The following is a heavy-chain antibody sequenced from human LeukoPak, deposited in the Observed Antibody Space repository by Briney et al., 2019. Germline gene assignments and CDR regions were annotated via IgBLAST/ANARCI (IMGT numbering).Heavy chain of an antibody. CDR2: INPSDGSI. J-gene: IGHJ4*02. V-gene: IGHV1-46*01. CDR3: AKAPRNSSTMLDY. D-gene: IGHD6-13*01. Sequence: ASVKVSCKASGYTFTSYWIQWVRQAPGQGLEWMGLINPSDGSIAYTHRFQGRVTMTRDTSTSIVYMDLSSLRSEDTAVYYCAKAPRNSSTMLDYWGQGTLLTVSS. CDR1: GYTFTSYW.